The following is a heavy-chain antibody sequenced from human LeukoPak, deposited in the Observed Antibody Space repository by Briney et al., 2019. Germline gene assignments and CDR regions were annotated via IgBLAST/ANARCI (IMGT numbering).Heavy chain of an antibody. V-gene: IGHV3-23*01. CDR2: ISGSGGST. J-gene: IGHJ6*03. D-gene: IGHD2-2*01. CDR3: AKGGVVVPAAMRYYYMDV. CDR1: GFTFSSYA. Sequence: GGSLRLSCAASGFTFSSYAMSWVRQAPGKGLEWVSAISGSGGSTYYADSVKGRFTISRDNSKNTLYLQMNSLRAEDTAVYYCAKGGVVVPAAMRYYYMDVWGKGTTVTVSS.